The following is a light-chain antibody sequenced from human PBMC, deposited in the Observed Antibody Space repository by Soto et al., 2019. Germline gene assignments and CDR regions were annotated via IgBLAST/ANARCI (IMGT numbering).Light chain of an antibody. V-gene: IGKV1-39*01. CDR1: QSIISY. Sequence: DIQMTQSPSSLSASVGDRITITCRASQSIISYLNWFQQKPGKAPKLLIYAASSLQSGVPLRFSGSGSGTDLTLTISSPQPEDFATYYCQQTYSFPRTFGQGTRVEIK. J-gene: IGKJ1*01. CDR3: QQTYSFPRT. CDR2: AAS.